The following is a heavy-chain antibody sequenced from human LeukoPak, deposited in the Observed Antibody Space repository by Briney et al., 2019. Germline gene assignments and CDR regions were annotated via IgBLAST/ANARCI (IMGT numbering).Heavy chain of an antibody. V-gene: IGHV1-3*01. CDR2: INAGNDYT. Sequence: ASVKVSCKASGYTFTSYAMHWVRQAPGQRLEWLGWINAGNDYTKYSQKFQGRVTITRDTSASTAYMELSSLRSEDTAVYYCARDLRWELPNDAFDIWGQGTVVTVSS. D-gene: IGHD1-26*01. CDR1: GYTFTSYA. CDR3: ARDLRWELPNDAFDI. J-gene: IGHJ3*02.